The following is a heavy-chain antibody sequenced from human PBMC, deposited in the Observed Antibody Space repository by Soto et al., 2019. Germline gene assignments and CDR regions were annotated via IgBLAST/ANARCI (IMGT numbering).Heavy chain of an antibody. CDR3: ATNYDSWSGYYT. CDR2: INAGNGNT. V-gene: IGHV1-3*01. J-gene: IGHJ5*02. Sequence: QVQLVQSGAEVKKPGASVKVSCKASGYTFTNYAMHWVRQAPGQRLEWMGWINAGNGNTKYSQMFQGRVTITRDTSASTVYMDLSSLRSGDTAVYFCATNYDSWSGYYTWGQGTLVTVSS. D-gene: IGHD3-3*01. CDR1: GYTFTNYA.